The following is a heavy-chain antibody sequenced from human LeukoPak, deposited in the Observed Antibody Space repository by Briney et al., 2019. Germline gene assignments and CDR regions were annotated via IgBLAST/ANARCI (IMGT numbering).Heavy chain of an antibody. V-gene: IGHV3-72*01. D-gene: IGHD1-14*01. CDR1: GFNLSDHF. CDR3: VRDNRTWTFDY. J-gene: IGHJ4*02. Sequence: GGSLRLSCAASGFNLSDHFMDWVRQAPGKGLVGVGRAKNEANGNIIEYPASVKGRFSSSRDDSKQALCLLMNGLKADDAAVYFCVRDNRTWTFDYWGQGTLVTVSS. CDR2: AKNEANGNII.